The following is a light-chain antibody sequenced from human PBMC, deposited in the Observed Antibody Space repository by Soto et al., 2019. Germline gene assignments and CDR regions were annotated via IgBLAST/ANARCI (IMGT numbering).Light chain of an antibody. J-gene: IGKJ5*01. CDR3: QQYATSPIT. V-gene: IGKV3-20*01. CDR1: QSVSSD. Sequence: EIVMTQSPDTLSVSPVQRATLSCRASQSVSSDLAWYQQKPGQAPRLLIYGASSRAAGIPDRLSGSGSGTDFTLTISRLEPEDFAVYYCQQYATSPITFGQGTRPAIK. CDR2: GAS.